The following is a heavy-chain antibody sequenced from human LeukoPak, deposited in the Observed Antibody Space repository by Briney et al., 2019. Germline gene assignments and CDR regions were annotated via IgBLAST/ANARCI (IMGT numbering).Heavy chain of an antibody. J-gene: IGHJ4*02. CDR1: GFTFSSYG. D-gene: IGHD3-3*01. Sequence: GRSLRLSCAASGFTFSSYGMHWVRQAPGKGLEWVAVISYDGSNKYYADSVKGRFTIYRDNSKNTLYLQMNSLRAEDTAVYYCAKAYYDFWSGSSPVDYWGQGTLVTVSS. CDR2: ISYDGSNK. V-gene: IGHV3-30*18. CDR3: AKAYYDFWSGSSPVDY.